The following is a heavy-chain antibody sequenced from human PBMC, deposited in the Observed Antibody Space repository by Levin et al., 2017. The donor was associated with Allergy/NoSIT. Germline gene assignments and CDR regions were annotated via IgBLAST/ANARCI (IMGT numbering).Heavy chain of an antibody. CDR2: ISSSSSYI. V-gene: IGHV3-21*01. J-gene: IGHJ6*02. CDR1: GFTFSSYS. Sequence: GGSLRLSCAASGFTFSSYSMNWVRQAPGKGLEWVSSISSSSSYIYYADSVKGRFTISRDNAKNSLYLQMNSLRAEDTAVYYCALPSIAARGGMDVWGQGTTVTVSS. CDR3: ALPSIAARGGMDV. D-gene: IGHD6-6*01.